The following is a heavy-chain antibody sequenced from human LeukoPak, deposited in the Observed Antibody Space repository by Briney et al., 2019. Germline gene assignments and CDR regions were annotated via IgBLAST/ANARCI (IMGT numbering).Heavy chain of an antibody. Sequence: GGSLRLSCAASGFTFSSYWMSWVRQAPGKGLEWVANIKQDGSEKYYVDSVKGRFTISRDNAKNTLSLQMNSLRAEDTALYYCARGEPHSSSCFVDWGQGTLVTVSS. D-gene: IGHD6-13*01. J-gene: IGHJ4*02. CDR1: GFTFSSYW. V-gene: IGHV3-7*01. CDR2: IKQDGSEK. CDR3: ARGEPHSSSCFVD.